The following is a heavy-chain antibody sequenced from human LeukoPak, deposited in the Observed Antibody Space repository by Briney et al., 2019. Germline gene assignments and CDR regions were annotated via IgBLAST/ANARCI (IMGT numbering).Heavy chain of an antibody. Sequence: GGSLRLSCAASGFTFSSYAMSWVRQAPGKGLEWVSSISGSNDNTYYADSVKDRFTISRDNSKNTLSLQMNSLRAEDTAVYYCAKGRGTTVTSAANYWGQGTLITVSS. CDR1: GFTFSSYA. CDR3: AKGRGTTVTSAANY. J-gene: IGHJ4*02. V-gene: IGHV3-23*01. D-gene: IGHD4-17*01. CDR2: ISGSNDNT.